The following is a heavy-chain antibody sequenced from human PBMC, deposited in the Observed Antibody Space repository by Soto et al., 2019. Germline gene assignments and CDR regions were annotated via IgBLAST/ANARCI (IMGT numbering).Heavy chain of an antibody. CDR2: IYSSGST. D-gene: IGHD3-22*01. V-gene: IGHV4-39*01. J-gene: IGHJ3*01. Sequence: PSETLSLTCTVSGGSISRSTYYWVWLRQPPGKGLEWIGSIYSSGSTYYHPSLKSRVTISVDTSKNQFFLRLSSVTAADTAVYYCATPVTSGYQALEVWGQGTMVTVSS. CDR1: GGSISRSTYY. CDR3: ATPVTSGYQALEV.